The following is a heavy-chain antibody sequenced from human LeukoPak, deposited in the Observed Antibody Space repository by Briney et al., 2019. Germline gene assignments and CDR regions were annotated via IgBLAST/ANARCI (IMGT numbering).Heavy chain of an antibody. D-gene: IGHD3-3*01. CDR2: ISSSGGST. V-gene: IGHV3-23*01. CDR1: GFTFRIYA. J-gene: IGHJ6*02. Sequence: PGGSLRLSCAASGFTFRIYAMSWVRQAPGKGLEWVSTISSSGGSTYYVDSVKGRFTISRDNSKNTLYLQMNSLRAEDTAVYYCAKDGRITIFGMVRPHYYYGMDVWGQGTTVTVSS. CDR3: AKDGRITIFGMVRPHYYYGMDV.